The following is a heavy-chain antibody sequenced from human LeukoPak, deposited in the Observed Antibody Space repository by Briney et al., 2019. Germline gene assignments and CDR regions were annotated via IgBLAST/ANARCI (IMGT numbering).Heavy chain of an antibody. CDR1: GGSISSSSYY. J-gene: IGHJ5*02. Sequence: PSETLSLTCTVSGGSISSSSYYWGWIRQPPGKGLEWIGSIYYSGSTYYNPSLKSRITISVDTSKNQFSLKLSSVTAADTAVYYCARVGVGSSSWSGPTNWFDLWGQGTLVTVSS. V-gene: IGHV4-39*07. CDR2: IYYSGST. D-gene: IGHD6-13*01. CDR3: ARVGVGSSSWSGPTNWFDL.